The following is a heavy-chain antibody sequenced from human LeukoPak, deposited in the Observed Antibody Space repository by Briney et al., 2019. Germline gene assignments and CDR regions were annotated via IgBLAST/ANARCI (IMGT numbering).Heavy chain of an antibody. D-gene: IGHD1-1*01. CDR1: GFTFSSYA. V-gene: IGHV3-23*01. Sequence: PGGSLRLSCAASGFTFSSYAMSWVRQAPGKGLGWVSAISGSGGSTYCADSVKGRFTISRDNSKNTLYVQMNSLRAEDTAVYYCAKGGDWNDVSNYWGQGTLVTVSS. CDR3: AKGGDWNDVSNY. CDR2: ISGSGGST. J-gene: IGHJ4*02.